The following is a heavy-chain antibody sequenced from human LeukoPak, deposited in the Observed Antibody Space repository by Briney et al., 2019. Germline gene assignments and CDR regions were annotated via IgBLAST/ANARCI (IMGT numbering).Heavy chain of an antibody. Sequence: GGSLTLSCAASGFTFSDYSLNWVRQAPGKGLEWVSCISGDSRYIYYADSLKGRSTISRDNAQNSLYLHMNNLRAEATAVYYCARGPFSSSWSEFDYWGQGTLVTVSS. CDR1: GFTFSDYS. CDR3: ARGPFSSSWSEFDY. V-gene: IGHV3-21*06. D-gene: IGHD6-13*01. J-gene: IGHJ4*02. CDR2: ISGDSRYI.